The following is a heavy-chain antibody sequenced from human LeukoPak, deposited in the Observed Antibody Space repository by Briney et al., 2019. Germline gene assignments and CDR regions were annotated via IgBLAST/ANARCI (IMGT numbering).Heavy chain of an antibody. V-gene: IGHV1-8*01. J-gene: IGHJ5*02. D-gene: IGHD3-10*01. Sequence: ASVKVSCKASGYTFTSYDINWVRQATGQGLEWMGWMNPNSGNTGYAQKFQGRVTITTNTSISTAYMELSNLRSEDTAVYYCARALKGNYYSGSGTYRWFAPWGQGTLVTVSS. CDR2: MNPNSGNT. CDR1: GYTFTSYD. CDR3: ARALKGNYYSGSGTYRWFAP.